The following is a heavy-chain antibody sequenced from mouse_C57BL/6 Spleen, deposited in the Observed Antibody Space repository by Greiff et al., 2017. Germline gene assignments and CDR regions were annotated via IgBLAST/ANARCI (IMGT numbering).Heavy chain of an antibody. D-gene: IGHD2-3*01. V-gene: IGHV1-54*01. J-gene: IGHJ3*01. CDR1: GYAFTNYL. CDR3: ARSYDGPFAY. Sequence: QVHVKQSGAELVRPGTSVKVSCKASGYAFTNYLIEWVKQRPGQGLEWIGVINPGSGGTNYNEKFKGKATLTANKSSSTAYMQLSSLTSEYSAVYFCARSYDGPFAYWGQGTLVTVSA. CDR2: INPGSGGT.